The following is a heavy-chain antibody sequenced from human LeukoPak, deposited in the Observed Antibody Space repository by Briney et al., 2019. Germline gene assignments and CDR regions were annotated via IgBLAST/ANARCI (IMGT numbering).Heavy chain of an antibody. CDR3: ARAPYGFGELSVDY. D-gene: IGHD3-10*01. V-gene: IGHV3-30*04. Sequence: PGGSLRLSCAASGFTFSSYAMHWVRQAPGKGLEWVAVISYDGSNKYYADSVKGRFTISRDNSKNTLYLQMNSLRAEDTAVYYCARAPYGFGELSVDYWGQGTLVTVSS. J-gene: IGHJ4*02. CDR2: ISYDGSNK. CDR1: GFTFSSYA.